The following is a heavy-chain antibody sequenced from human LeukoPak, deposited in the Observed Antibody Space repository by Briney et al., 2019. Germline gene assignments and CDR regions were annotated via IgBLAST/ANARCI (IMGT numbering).Heavy chain of an antibody. CDR2: IYYSGST. CDR3: ARVLGSGWYRFDY. Sequence: TSETLSLTCTVSGGSISSYYWSWIRQPPGKGLEWIGYIYYSGSTNYNPSLKSRVTISVDTSKNQFSLKLSSVTAADTAVYYCARVLGSGWYRFDYWGQGILVTVSS. D-gene: IGHD6-19*01. V-gene: IGHV4-59*01. CDR1: GGSISSYY. J-gene: IGHJ4*02.